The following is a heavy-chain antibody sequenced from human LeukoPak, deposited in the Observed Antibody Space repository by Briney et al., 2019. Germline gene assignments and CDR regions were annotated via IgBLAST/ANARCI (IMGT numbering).Heavy chain of an antibody. V-gene: IGHV3-15*01. Sequence: PGGSLRLSCAASGFTFSNAWMNWVRQAPGKGLEWVGRIKSKTDGGTTGYVAPVKGRFTISRDDSKNTLYLQMNSLKTDDTAVYYCTTIAAAGQLDYWGQGTLVTVSS. CDR2: IKSKTDGGTT. J-gene: IGHJ4*02. CDR1: GFTFSNAW. D-gene: IGHD6-13*01. CDR3: TTIAAAGQLDY.